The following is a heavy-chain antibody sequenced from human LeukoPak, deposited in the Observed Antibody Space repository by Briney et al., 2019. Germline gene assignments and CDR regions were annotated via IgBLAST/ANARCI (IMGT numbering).Heavy chain of an antibody. D-gene: IGHD2-15*01. V-gene: IGHV5-51*01. CDR2: IYPGDSDT. CDR1: GYSFTSYW. Sequence: GESLKISCKGSGYSFTSYWIGWVRQMPGKGLEWMGIIYPGDSDTRYSPSFQGQVTISADKSISTAYLQWSSLKASDTAMYYCARYGCSGGSCYSDPDYWGQGTLVTVSS. J-gene: IGHJ4*02. CDR3: ARYGCSGGSCYSDPDY.